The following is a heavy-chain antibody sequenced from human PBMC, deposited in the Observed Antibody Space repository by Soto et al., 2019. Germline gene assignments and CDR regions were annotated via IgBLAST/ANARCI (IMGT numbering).Heavy chain of an antibody. J-gene: IGHJ3*02. V-gene: IGHV1-18*01. D-gene: IGHD3-3*01. Sequence: ASVKVSCKASGYTFTSYGISWVRQAPGQGLEWMGWISAYNGNTNYAQKLQGRVTMTTDTSTSTAYMELRSLRSDDTAVYYCARDTQYYDFPDAFDIWGQGTMVTVSS. CDR3: ARDTQYYDFPDAFDI. CDR1: GYTFTSYG. CDR2: ISAYNGNT.